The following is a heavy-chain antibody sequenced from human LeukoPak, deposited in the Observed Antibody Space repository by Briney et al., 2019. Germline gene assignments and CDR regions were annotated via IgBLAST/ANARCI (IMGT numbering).Heavy chain of an antibody. Sequence: ETLSLTCTVSGGSISSSSYYWGWIRQPPGKGLEWVSAISPDGDYIYYADSVRGRFTTSRDNSKNTLFLQMNSLRAEDTALYYCAKQDPKYSYDSSTSMAVANFFDPWGQGTLVTVSS. V-gene: IGHV3-23*01. CDR3: AKQDPKYSYDSSTSMAVANFFDP. CDR1: GGSISSSSYY. D-gene: IGHD3-22*01. CDR2: ISPDGDYI. J-gene: IGHJ5*02.